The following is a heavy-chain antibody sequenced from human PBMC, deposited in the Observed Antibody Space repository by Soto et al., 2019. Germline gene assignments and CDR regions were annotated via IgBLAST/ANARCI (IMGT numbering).Heavy chain of an antibody. CDR3: ASRQQLVLGNWFDP. D-gene: IGHD6-13*01. J-gene: IGHJ5*02. V-gene: IGHV4-31*03. Sequence: QVQLQESGPGLVKPSQTLSLTCTVSGGSISSGCYYWSWIRQHPGKGLEWIGYIYYSGSTYYNPSLKSRVTISVDTSKNQFSLKLSSVTAADTAVYYCASRQQLVLGNWFDPWGQGTLVTVSS. CDR1: GGSISSGCYY. CDR2: IYYSGST.